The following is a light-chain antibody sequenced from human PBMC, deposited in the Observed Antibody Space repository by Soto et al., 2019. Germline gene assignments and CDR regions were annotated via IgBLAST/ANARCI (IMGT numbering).Light chain of an antibody. J-gene: IGKJ1*01. Sequence: ESVLTQSPGTLSLSPGERATISCRASQSVSSNSLAWYQKKPGQAPRLLIYGASIKATVTPDRFSGSGSGTDFTLTLSSLEPEDFAVYYCQQFDGSPPSWTFGQGTKVEI. V-gene: IGKV3-20*01. CDR2: GAS. CDR1: QSVSSNS. CDR3: QQFDGSPPSWT.